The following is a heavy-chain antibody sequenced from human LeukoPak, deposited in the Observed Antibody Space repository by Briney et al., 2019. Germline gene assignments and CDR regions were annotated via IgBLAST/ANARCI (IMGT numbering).Heavy chain of an antibody. J-gene: IGHJ5*02. CDR2: IYTSGST. V-gene: IGHV4-61*02. CDR1: GGSISSGSYY. D-gene: IGHD6-19*01. CDR3: ARYSSTNWFDP. Sequence: SETLSLTCTVSGGSISSGSYYWSWIRQPAGKGLEWIGRIYTSGSTNYNPSLKSRATISVDTSKNQFSLKLSSVTAADTAVYYCARYSSTNWFDPWGQGTLVTVSS.